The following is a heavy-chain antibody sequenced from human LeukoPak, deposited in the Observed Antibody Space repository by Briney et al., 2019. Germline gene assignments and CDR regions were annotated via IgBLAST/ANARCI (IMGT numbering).Heavy chain of an antibody. Sequence: GASVKVSCKASGYTFTSYAMNWVRQAPGQGLEWMGWINTNTGNPTYAQGFTGRFVFSLDTSVSTAYLQISSLKAEDTAVYYCAREYYSDSSGYLDASDIWGQGTMVTVSS. CDR1: GYTFTSYA. V-gene: IGHV7-4-1*02. J-gene: IGHJ3*02. CDR3: AREYYSDSSGYLDASDI. D-gene: IGHD3-22*01. CDR2: INTNTGNP.